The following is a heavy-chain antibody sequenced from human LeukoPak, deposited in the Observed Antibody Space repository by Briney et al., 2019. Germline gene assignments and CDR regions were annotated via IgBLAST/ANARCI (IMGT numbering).Heavy chain of an antibody. CDR2: IYPGDSDT. Sequence: GESLQISFKGSGYSFTSYWIGWVRRMPGKGREGMGIIYPGDSDTRYSPSFQGQVTISADKSISTAYLQWSSLKASDTAMYYCARYGGSASDYFDYWGQGTLVTVSS. CDR1: GYSFTSYW. D-gene: IGHD1-26*01. CDR3: ARYGGSASDYFDY. V-gene: IGHV5-51*01. J-gene: IGHJ4*02.